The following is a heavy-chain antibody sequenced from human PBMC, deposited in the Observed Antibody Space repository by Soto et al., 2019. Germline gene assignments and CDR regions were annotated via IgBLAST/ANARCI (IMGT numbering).Heavy chain of an antibody. Sequence: ASVKVSCKASGYTFTGYYMHWVRQAPGQGLEWMGWINPNSGGTNYAQKFQGWVTMTRDTSTSTAYMELSSLRSDDTAVYYCAAEPPYSNSWYWFDPWGQGTLVTVSS. V-gene: IGHV1-2*04. CDR1: GYTFTGYY. J-gene: IGHJ5*02. CDR2: INPNSGGT. D-gene: IGHD6-13*01. CDR3: AAEPPYSNSWYWFDP.